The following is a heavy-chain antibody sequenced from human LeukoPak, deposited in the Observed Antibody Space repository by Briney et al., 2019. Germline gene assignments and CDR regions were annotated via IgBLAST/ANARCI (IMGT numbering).Heavy chain of an antibody. CDR1: GFTFSSCA. CDR3: AKRGYDTSGYYGYFDY. D-gene: IGHD3-22*01. CDR2: ISGSGGST. J-gene: IGHJ4*02. Sequence: GGSLRLSCAASGFTFSSCAMSWGRQAPGKGLEWVSVISGSGGSTYYADSVKGRFTISRDNSKNTLDLQMNSLRAEDTAVYYCAKRGYDTSGYYGYFDYWGQGTLVTASS. V-gene: IGHV3-23*01.